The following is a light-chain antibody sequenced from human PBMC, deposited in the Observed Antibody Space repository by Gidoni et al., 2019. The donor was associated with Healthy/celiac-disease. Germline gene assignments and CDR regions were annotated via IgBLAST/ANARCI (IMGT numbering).Light chain of an antibody. V-gene: IGKV1-5*03. J-gene: IGKJ1*01. CDR2: KAS. Sequence: DIQMTQSPSTLSASVGDRVTITCRASQSISSWLAWYQQKPGKAPKLLIYKASSLESGVPSRFSGSGSGTEFTLTISSLQPDDFATYYCQQYNSYSATFXQXTKVESK. CDR1: QSISSW. CDR3: QQYNSYSAT.